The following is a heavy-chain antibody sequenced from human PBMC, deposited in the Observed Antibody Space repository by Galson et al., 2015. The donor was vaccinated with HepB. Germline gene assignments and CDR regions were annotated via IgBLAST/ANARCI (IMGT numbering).Heavy chain of an antibody. CDR2: IDPNGGTT. D-gene: IGHD4-17*01. CDR3: ASGVTTNRLTY. J-gene: IGHJ4*02. CDR1: GYSFTSHY. Sequence: SVKVSCKASGYSFTSHYMHWVRQAPGQGLEWMGRIDPNGGTTIYAQKFQGRCTMTRYQSTSTVYMEVSSLRSEDTAIYYCASGVTTNRLTYWGQGTRAAVSS. V-gene: IGHV1-46*01.